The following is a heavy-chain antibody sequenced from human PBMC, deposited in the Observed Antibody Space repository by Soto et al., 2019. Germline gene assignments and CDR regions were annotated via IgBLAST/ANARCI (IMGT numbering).Heavy chain of an antibody. CDR2: IIPIFGTA. D-gene: IGHD3-3*01. CDR3: ARDLLRFLEWLSSDGMDV. CDR1: GGTFSSYA. J-gene: IGHJ6*02. V-gene: IGHV1-69*01. Sequence: QVQLVQSGAEVKKPGSSVKVSCKASGGTFSSYAISWVRQAPGQGLEWMGGIIPIFGTANYAQKFQGRFTITADESTSTAYMELSSLRSEDTAVYYCARDLLRFLEWLSSDGMDVWGQGTTVTVSS.